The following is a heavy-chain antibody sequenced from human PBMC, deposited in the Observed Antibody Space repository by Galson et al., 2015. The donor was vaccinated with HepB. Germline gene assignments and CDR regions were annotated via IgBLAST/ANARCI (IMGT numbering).Heavy chain of an antibody. CDR3: TTEVRDYGGSYDTRYYYYMDV. V-gene: IGHV3-23*01. J-gene: IGHJ6*03. Sequence: SLRLSCAASGFTFSSYAMSWVRQAPGKGLEWVSAISGSGGSTYYADSVKGRFTISRDNSKNTLYLQMNSLKTEDTAVYYCTTEVRDYGGSYDTRYYYYMDVWGKGTTVTVSS. CDR1: GFTFSSYA. D-gene: IGHD3-22*01. CDR2: ISGSGGST.